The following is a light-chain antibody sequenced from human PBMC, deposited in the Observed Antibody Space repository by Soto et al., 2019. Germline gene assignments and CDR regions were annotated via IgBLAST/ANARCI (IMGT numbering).Light chain of an antibody. V-gene: IGLV2-14*02. J-gene: IGLJ1*01. CDR3: SSYTSSSTYV. Sequence: QSALTQPASVSGSPGQSITISCTGISSDVASYDLVSWYQQHPGKAPKLMIFEVNKRSSGVSNRFSGSKSGSTASLTISGLQAEDEADYYCSSYTSSSTYVFGTGTKLTVL. CDR1: SSDVASYDL. CDR2: EVN.